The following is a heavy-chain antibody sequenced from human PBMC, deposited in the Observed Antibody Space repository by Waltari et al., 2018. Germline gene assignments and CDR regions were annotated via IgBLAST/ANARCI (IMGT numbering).Heavy chain of an antibody. Sequence: DVQLVETGGGLIQPGGSLRLPCSVSGFTISNNYLTWVRQSPAKGLEWVSVIDSGVNTYYAASVTCRFTISRDSINNTLFLQMNNLRSEDTAIYYCARVIRDGPSGFYGIAAFDLWGQGTMVTVSS. J-gene: IGHJ3*01. CDR1: GFTISNNY. CDR2: IDSGVNT. V-gene: IGHV3-53*02. CDR3: ARVIRDGPSGFYGIAAFDL. D-gene: IGHD3-22*01.